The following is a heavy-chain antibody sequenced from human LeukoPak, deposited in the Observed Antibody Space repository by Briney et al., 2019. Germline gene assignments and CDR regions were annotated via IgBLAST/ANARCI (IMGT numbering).Heavy chain of an antibody. CDR2: ICYSGST. J-gene: IGHJ4*02. CDR3: ARRYRTGGTCYFLGPIFR. D-gene: IGHD2-15*01. V-gene: IGHV4-39*01. Sequence: SETLTLTCTVSGGSISSSSYHWGWIRQPPGKGLEWIGSICYSGSTYYNPSLKSRVTISVDTSKNQFSLKLSSVTAADTAVYYCARRYRTGGTCYFLGPIFRWGQGTLVTVSS. CDR1: GGSISSSSYH.